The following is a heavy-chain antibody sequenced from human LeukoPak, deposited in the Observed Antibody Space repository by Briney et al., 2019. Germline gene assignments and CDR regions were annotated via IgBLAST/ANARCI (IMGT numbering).Heavy chain of an antibody. V-gene: IGHV3-74*03. CDR2: INPDGSIR. J-gene: IGHJ4*02. D-gene: IGHD1-26*01. CDR3: AREARVGGALQY. Sequence: GGSLRLSCAASGLTFSTYWMHWVRQAPGKGLAWVARINPDGSIRTYANSVQGRVTISRDTAKDTLFLQMNSLRAEDTAVYYCAREARVGGALQYWGQGAPVTVSS. CDR1: GLTFSTYW.